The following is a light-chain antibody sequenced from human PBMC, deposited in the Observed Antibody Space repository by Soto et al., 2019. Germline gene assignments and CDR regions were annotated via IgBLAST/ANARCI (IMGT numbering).Light chain of an antibody. Sequence: SSLTQPASVSGSPGQAITSSCTGTSSDVGGYNYVSWYQQHPGKAPKLMIYEVSNRPSGVSDRFSGSKSGNTASLTISGLQAEDEADYYCTSYTSSSTPVFGTGTKVTVL. CDR3: TSYTSSSTPV. V-gene: IGLV2-14*01. CDR1: SSDVGGYNY. J-gene: IGLJ1*01. CDR2: EVS.